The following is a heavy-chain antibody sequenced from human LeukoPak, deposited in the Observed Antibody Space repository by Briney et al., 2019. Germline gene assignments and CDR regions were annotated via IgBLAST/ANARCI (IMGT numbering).Heavy chain of an antibody. CDR2: ISSSSSYI. V-gene: IGHV3-21*01. J-gene: IGHJ4*02. CDR1: GFTFSSYS. D-gene: IGHD1-26*01. Sequence: GGSLRLSCAASGFTFSSYSTNWVRQAPGKGLEWVSSISSSSSYIYYADSVKGRFTISRDNAKNSLYLQMNSLRAEDTAVYYCARDKVVGATLSDYWGQGALVTVSS. CDR3: ARDKVVGATLSDY.